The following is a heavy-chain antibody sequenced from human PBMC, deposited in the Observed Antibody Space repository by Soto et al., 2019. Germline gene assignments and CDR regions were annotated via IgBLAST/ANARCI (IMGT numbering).Heavy chain of an antibody. CDR1: GGTFSSHS. CDR3: ATGSFTSTGGRIGYHYNAMDV. CDR2: IIPIFGPA. Sequence: GASVKVSCKSSGGTFSSHSINWVRQVPGQGLEWMGGIIPIFGPANFAKKFQGRVTITADESTTTAYMELSSLTSEDTAVYYCATGSFTSTGGRIGYHYNAMDVWGQGTTVTVSS. V-gene: IGHV1-69*13. J-gene: IGHJ6*02. D-gene: IGHD1-1*01.